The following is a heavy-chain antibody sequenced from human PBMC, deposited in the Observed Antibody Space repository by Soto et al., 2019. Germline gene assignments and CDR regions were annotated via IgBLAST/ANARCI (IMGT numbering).Heavy chain of an antibody. CDR1: GYSFTSYW. D-gene: IGHD6-13*01. CDR3: AREGIAAACTVRYYYGMDV. CDR2: IDPSDSYT. V-gene: IGHV5-10-1*01. Sequence: PGESLKISCKGSGYSFTSYWISWVRQMPGKGLEWMGRIDPSDSYTNYSPSFQGHVTISADKSISTAYLQWSSLKASDTAMYYCAREGIAAACTVRYYYGMDVWGQGTTVTVSS. J-gene: IGHJ6*02.